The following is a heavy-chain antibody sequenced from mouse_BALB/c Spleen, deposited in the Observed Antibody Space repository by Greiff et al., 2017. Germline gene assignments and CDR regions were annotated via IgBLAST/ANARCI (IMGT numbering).Heavy chain of an antibody. J-gene: IGHJ1*01. CDR2: VNPNNGGT. Sequence: EVKLMESGPDLVKPGASVKISCKASGYSFTGYYMHWVKQSHGKSLEWIGRVNPNNGGTSYNQKFKGKAILTVDKSSSTAYMELRSLTSEDSAVYYCAREGGNYEVPYFDVWGAGTTVTVSS. CDR1: GYSFTGYY. CDR3: AREGGNYEVPYFDV. D-gene: IGHD2-1*01. V-gene: IGHV1-26*01.